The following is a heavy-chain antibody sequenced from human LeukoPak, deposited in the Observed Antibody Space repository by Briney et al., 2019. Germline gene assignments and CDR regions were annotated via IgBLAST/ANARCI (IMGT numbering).Heavy chain of an antibody. D-gene: IGHD5-12*01. V-gene: IGHV1-18*01. CDR3: ARGGIVATIRYYYYGMDV. Sequence: ASVKVSCKASGYTFTSYGISWVRQAPGQGLEWMGWISAYNGNTNYAQKLQGRVTMTTDTSTSTAYMELRSLRSDDTAVYYCARGGIVATIRYYYYGMDVWGQGTRSPSP. J-gene: IGHJ6*02. CDR1: GYTFTSYG. CDR2: ISAYNGNT.